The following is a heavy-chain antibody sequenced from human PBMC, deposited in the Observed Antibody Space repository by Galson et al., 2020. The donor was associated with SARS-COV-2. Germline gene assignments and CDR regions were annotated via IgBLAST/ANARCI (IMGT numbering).Heavy chain of an antibody. CDR2: INPNSGGT. CDR3: AREPHSSSWMGAGSMDV. V-gene: IGHV1-2*04. J-gene: IGHJ6*02. D-gene: IGHD6-13*01. Sequence: ASVKVSCKASGYTFTGYYMHWVRQAPGQGLEWMGWINPNSGGTNYAQKFQGWVTMTRDTSISTAYMELSRLRSDDMAVYYCAREPHSSSWMGAGSMDVWGQGTTVTVSS. CDR1: GYTFTGYY.